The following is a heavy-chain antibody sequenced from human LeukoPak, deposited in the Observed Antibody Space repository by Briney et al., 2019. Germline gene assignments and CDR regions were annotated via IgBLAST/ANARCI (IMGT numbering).Heavy chain of an antibody. CDR3: ARRIAAAGRGNWFDP. CDR1: GGSISSYY. J-gene: IGHJ5*02. CDR2: IYYSGST. D-gene: IGHD6-13*01. V-gene: IGHV4-59*01. Sequence: SETLSLTCTVSGGSISSYYWSWIRQPPGKGLGWIGYIYYSGSTNYNPSLKSRVTISVDTSKNQFSLKLSSVTAADTAVYYCARRIAAAGRGNWFDPWGQGTLVTVSS.